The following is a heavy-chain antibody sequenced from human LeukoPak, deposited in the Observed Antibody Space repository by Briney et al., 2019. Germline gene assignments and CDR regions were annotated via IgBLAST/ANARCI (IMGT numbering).Heavy chain of an antibody. V-gene: IGHV3-74*01. CDR2: IKSDGSST. Sequence: GGSLRLSCAASGFAFSSYWMHWIRQAPEKGLVWVSRIKSDGSSTSYAGSVKGRFIISRDNAKNTLYLQMNSLRAEDTAVYYCARGSIPEGYFDYWGQGTLVTVSS. CDR1: GFAFSSYW. D-gene: IGHD6-6*01. CDR3: ARGSIPEGYFDY. J-gene: IGHJ4*02.